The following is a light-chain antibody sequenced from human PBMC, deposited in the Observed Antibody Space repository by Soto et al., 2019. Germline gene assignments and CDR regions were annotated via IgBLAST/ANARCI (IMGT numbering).Light chain of an antibody. J-gene: IGKJ1*01. Sequence: QMTQSPSTLSASVGDTVTLTCRASQSISTWLAWYQQKPGKDPKLLIYKASTVESGVPSRFSGSGAGKEFTLTISSLQPDDFASYYCQQYNTYSTFGQGTKVEIK. V-gene: IGKV1-5*03. CDR1: QSISTW. CDR2: KAS. CDR3: QQYNTYST.